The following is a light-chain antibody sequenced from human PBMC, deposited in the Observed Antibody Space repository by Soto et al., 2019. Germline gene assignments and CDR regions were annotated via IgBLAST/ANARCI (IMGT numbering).Light chain of an antibody. Sequence: EIVMTQSPVTLSLSPVEIVTLSCSASQSVSSNLAWYQQKPGQAPRLLIYDASNRATGIPARFSGSGSGTEFTLTISSLQSEDFAVYYCQQYNNWPPWTFGQGTKVDIK. CDR3: QQYNNWPPWT. CDR1: QSVSSN. J-gene: IGKJ1*01. V-gene: IGKV3D-15*01. CDR2: DAS.